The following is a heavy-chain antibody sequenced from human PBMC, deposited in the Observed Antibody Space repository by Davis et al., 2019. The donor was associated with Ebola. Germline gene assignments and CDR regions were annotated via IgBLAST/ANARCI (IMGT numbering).Heavy chain of an antibody. CDR3: ARDHPVVTALMELQYYYGMDV. V-gene: IGHV3-21*01. D-gene: IGHD1-7*01. CDR2: ISSHSDYI. Sequence: GESLKISCAASGMPFTTYSINWVRQAPGKGLEWVSSISSHSDYIYYADSVKGRFSISRDNAKNSVYLQMTSLRAEDTAVYYCARDHPVVTALMELQYYYGMDVWGQGTTVTVSS. CDR1: GMPFTTYS. J-gene: IGHJ6*02.